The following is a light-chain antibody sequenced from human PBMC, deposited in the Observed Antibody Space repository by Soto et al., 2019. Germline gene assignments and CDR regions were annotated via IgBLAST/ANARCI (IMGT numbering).Light chain of an antibody. Sequence: IVLTQSPGTLSLSPWERATLSCRASQSVSSSYLAWYQQKPGQAPRLLIYGASSRATGIPDRFSGSGSGTEFTLTIASLQSEDFGVYYCQRFNRWPLAFGGGTKVDIK. CDR2: GAS. J-gene: IGKJ4*01. CDR3: QRFNRWPLA. V-gene: IGKV3-20*01. CDR1: QSVSSSY.